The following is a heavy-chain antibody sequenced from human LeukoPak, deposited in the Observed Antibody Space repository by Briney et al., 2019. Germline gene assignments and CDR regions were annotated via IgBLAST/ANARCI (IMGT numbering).Heavy chain of an antibody. CDR1: GFTFTSSA. J-gene: IGHJ4*02. CDR2: IVVGSGNT. V-gene: IGHV1-58*02. D-gene: IGHD3-22*01. Sequence: ASVKVSCKASGFTFTSSAMQWVRQARGQRLEWIGWIVVGSGNTNYAQKFQERVTITRDMSTSTAYMELSSLRSEDTAVYYCAAVLYYDIQGGVYWGQGTLVTVSS. CDR3: AAVLYYDIQGGVY.